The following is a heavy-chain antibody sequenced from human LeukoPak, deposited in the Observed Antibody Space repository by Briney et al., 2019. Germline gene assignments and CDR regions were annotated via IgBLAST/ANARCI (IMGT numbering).Heavy chain of an antibody. D-gene: IGHD3-9*01. Sequence: PSETLSLTCTVSGGSITSYYWSWIRQPAGKGLEWIGHIYSSGSTNYNPSLKSRVTISLDTSKNQFSLKLNSVTAADTAVYYCARQYIDILTGYHRGELYWYFDLWGRGTLVTVSS. CDR2: IYSSGST. J-gene: IGHJ2*01. CDR3: ARQYIDILTGYHRGELYWYFDL. CDR1: GGSITSYY. V-gene: IGHV4-59*08.